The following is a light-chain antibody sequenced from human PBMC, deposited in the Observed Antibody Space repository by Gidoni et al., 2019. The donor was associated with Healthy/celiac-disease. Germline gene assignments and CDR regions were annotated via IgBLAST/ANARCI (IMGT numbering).Light chain of an antibody. J-gene: IGKJ4*01. Sequence: DIQMTQSPSSLSASVGDRVTITCRASQGISHYLAWYQQKPGKVPKLLIDAASNLQSGVPSRLSGSGSGTDFTLTISRLQPEDVATYYCKKYNSAPLTVGGXTKVEIK. CDR3: KKYNSAPLT. CDR1: QGISHY. V-gene: IGKV1-27*01. CDR2: AAS.